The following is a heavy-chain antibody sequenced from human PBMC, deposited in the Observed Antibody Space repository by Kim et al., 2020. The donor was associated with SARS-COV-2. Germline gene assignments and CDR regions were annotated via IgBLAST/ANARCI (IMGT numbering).Heavy chain of an antibody. D-gene: IGHD3-10*01. CDR3: ARVRSPMVRGVITPPGY. Sequence: VKGRFTISRDNSKNTLYLQMNSLRAEDTAVYYCARVRSPMVRGVITPPGYWGQGTLVTVSS. J-gene: IGHJ4*02. V-gene: IGHV3-30*07.